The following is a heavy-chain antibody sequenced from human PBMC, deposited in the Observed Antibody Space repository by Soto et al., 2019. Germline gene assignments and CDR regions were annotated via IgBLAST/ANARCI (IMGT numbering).Heavy chain of an antibody. D-gene: IGHD1-26*01. J-gene: IGHJ4*02. CDR1: GFTFSSYG. CDR2: IWYDGSNK. CDR3: ARDRVGATSGSYFDY. Sequence: QVQLVESGGGVVQPGRSLRLSCAASGFTFSSYGMHWVRQAPGKGLEWVADIWYDGSNKDYADSVKGRFTIARDNSKNTLYLQMNSLRAEDTAVYYCARDRVGATSGSYFDYWGQGTLVTVSS. V-gene: IGHV3-33*01.